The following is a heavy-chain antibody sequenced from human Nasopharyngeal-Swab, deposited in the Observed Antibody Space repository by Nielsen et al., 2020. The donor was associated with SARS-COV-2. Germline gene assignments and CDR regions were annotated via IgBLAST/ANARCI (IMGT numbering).Heavy chain of an antibody. Sequence: SLKISCAASGFSFSIYAMHWVRQAPGKGLEWVSGISWNSGSIGYADSVKGRFTISRDNAKNSLYLQMNSLRAEDTALYYCAKHLLSSGWYYFDYWGQGTLVTVSS. V-gene: IGHV3-9*01. CDR2: ISWNSGSI. CDR3: AKHLLSSGWYYFDY. D-gene: IGHD6-19*01. J-gene: IGHJ4*02. CDR1: GFSFSIYA.